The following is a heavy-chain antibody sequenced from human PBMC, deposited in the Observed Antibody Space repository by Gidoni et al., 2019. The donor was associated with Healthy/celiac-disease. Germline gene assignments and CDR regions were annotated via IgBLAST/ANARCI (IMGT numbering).Heavy chain of an antibody. CDR1: GGSISSGSYY. CDR2: IYTSGST. Sequence: QVQLQESGPGRVKPSQTLSLTCTVSGGSISSGSYYWSWIRQPAGKGLEWIGRIYTSGSTNYNPSLKSRVTISVDTSKNQFSLKLSSVTAADTAVYYCARHSSGYYDYWGQGTLVTVSS. J-gene: IGHJ4*02. D-gene: IGHD3-22*01. CDR3: ARHSSGYYDY. V-gene: IGHV4-61*02.